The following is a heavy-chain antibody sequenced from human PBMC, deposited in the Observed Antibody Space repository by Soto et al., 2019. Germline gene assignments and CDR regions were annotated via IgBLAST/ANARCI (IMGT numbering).Heavy chain of an antibody. V-gene: IGHV4-34*01. J-gene: IGHJ4*02. CDR2: INHSGST. CDR3: ARSDFGVVPPDY. CDR1: GGSFSGYY. Sequence: SETLSLTCAVYGGSFSGYYWSWIRQPPGKGLEWIGEINHSGSTNYNPSLKSRVSISVDTSKNQFSLNLNSVTAADTAVYYCARSDFGVVPPDYWGQGTLVTVSS. D-gene: IGHD3-3*01.